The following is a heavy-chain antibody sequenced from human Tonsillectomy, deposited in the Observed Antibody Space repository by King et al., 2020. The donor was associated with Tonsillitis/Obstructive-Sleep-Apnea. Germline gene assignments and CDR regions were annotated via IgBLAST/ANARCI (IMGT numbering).Heavy chain of an antibody. CDR3: ARLGMAVAATFPSPDY. CDR1: GYSFTSYW. D-gene: IGHD6-19*01. Sequence: QLEQSGAEVKKPGESLKISCKGSGYSFTSYWIAWVRQMPGKGLEWMGIIYPGDSDTRNSPSFQGQVTISADKSISTAYLQWSSLKASDTAMYYCARLGMAVAATFPSPDYWGQGTLVTVSS. V-gene: IGHV5-51*01. J-gene: IGHJ4*02. CDR2: IYPGDSDT.